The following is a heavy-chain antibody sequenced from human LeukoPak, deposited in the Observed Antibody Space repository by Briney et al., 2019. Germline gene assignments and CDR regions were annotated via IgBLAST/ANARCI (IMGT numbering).Heavy chain of an antibody. D-gene: IGHD2-2*01. CDR3: AKVSQLMRAFDI. V-gene: IGHV3-30*18. CDR1: GFTFSSYG. CDR2: ISYDGSNK. Sequence: GRSLRLSCAASGFTFSSYGMHWVRQAPGKGLEWVAVISYDGSNKYYADSVKGRFTISRDNSKNTLYLQMNSLRAEDTAVYYCAKVSQLMRAFDIWGQGTMVTVPS. J-gene: IGHJ3*02.